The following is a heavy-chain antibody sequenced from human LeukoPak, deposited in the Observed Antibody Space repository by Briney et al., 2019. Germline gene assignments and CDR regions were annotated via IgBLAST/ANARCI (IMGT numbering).Heavy chain of an antibody. CDR2: IIPIFGTA. V-gene: IGHV1-69*01. CDR1: GGTFSSYA. D-gene: IGHD2-2*02. CDR3: GXXXXVXVPAAIRPKPXVEXXMDV. J-gene: IGHJ6*04. Sequence: SVKVSCKASGGTFSSYAISWVRQAPGQGLEWMGGIIPIFGTANYAQKFQGRVTITADESTSTAYMELSSLRSEDTAVYYCGXXXXVXVPAAIRPKPXVEXXMDVWGKGTTVTVSS.